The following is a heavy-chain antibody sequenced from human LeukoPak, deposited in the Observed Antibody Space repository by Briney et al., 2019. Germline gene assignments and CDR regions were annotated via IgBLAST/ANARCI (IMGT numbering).Heavy chain of an antibody. D-gene: IGHD3-16*01. Sequence: PSETLSLTCAVYGGSFIGYYWSWIRQPPGKGLEWIGEINDYGSTYYNPSLKSRVTISVDTSKNQFSLKLSSVTAADTAVYYCARHPLRSSGGVWGKGTTVTISS. V-gene: IGHV4-34*01. J-gene: IGHJ6*04. CDR1: GGSFIGYY. CDR3: ARHPLRSSGGV. CDR2: INDYGST.